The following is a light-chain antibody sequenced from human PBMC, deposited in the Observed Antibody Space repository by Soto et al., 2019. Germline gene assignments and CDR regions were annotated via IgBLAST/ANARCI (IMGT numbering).Light chain of an antibody. J-gene: IGLJ3*02. CDR2: GTT. CDR3: QSYDTSLSGAWV. V-gene: IGLV1-40*01. CDR1: PSNIGAGFD. Sequence: QSVLTQPPSVPGAPGQRITISCTGSPSNIGAGFDVHWYQQFPGTAPKLLIYGTTSRPSGVPDRFSGSQSGTSASLAITGLQAGDEADYYCQSYDTSLSGAWVFGGGTQLTVL.